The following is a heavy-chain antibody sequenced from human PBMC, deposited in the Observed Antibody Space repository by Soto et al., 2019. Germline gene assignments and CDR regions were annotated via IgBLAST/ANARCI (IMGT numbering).Heavy chain of an antibody. CDR1: GGSFSGYY. J-gene: IGHJ6*03. V-gene: IGHV4-34*01. CDR2: INHSGST. CDR3: ARAVIAAAGPHYYYYMDV. D-gene: IGHD6-13*01. Sequence: SETLSLTCAVYGGSFSGYYWSWIRQPPGKGLEWIGEINHSGSTNYNPSLKSRVTISVDTSKNQFSLKLSSVTAADTAVYYCARAVIAAAGPHYYYYMDVWGKGTTVTVSS.